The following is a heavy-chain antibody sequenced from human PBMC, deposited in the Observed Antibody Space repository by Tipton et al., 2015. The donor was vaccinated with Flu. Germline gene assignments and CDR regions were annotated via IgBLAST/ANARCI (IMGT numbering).Heavy chain of an antibody. CDR1: GFTFDDFT. Sequence: SLRLSCTASGFTFDDFTMHWVRQAPGKGLEWVSSVNWNSVAMDYADSVKGRITIARDNARNSLYLEMNTLRAEDTALYYCAKDMRPSSSLDCFYYSGMDVWGQGTAVTVSS. CDR2: VNWNSVAM. J-gene: IGHJ6*02. CDR3: AKDMRPSSSLDCFYYSGMDV. V-gene: IGHV3-9*01. D-gene: IGHD6-6*01.